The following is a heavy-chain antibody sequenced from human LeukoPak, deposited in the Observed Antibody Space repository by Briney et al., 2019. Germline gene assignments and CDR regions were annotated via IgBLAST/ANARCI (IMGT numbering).Heavy chain of an antibody. CDR2: IYTSGST. J-gene: IGHJ3*02. CDR3: ARSMLIGYCSSTSCYKSHGDAFDI. D-gene: IGHD2-2*02. V-gene: IGHV4-61*02. Sequence: SETLSLTCTVSGGSISSGSYYWSWIRQPAGKGLEWIGRIYTSGSTNYNPSLKSRVTISVDTSKNQFSLKLSSVTAADTAVYYCARSMLIGYCSSTSCYKSHGDAFDIWGQGTMVTVSS. CDR1: GGSISSGSYY.